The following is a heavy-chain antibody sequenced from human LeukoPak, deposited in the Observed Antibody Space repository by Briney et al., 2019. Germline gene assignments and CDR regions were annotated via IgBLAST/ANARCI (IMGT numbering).Heavy chain of an antibody. J-gene: IGHJ5*02. V-gene: IGHV4-31*03. CDR2: IYYSGST. Sequence: SETLSLTCTVSGGSISSGGYYWSWIRQHPGKGLEWTGYIYYSGSTYYNPSLKSRVTISVDTSKNQFSLKLSSVTAADTAVYYCARGFSFYSSWFDPWGQGTLVTVSS. CDR3: ARGFSFYSSWFDP. D-gene: IGHD4-11*01. CDR1: GGSISSGGYY.